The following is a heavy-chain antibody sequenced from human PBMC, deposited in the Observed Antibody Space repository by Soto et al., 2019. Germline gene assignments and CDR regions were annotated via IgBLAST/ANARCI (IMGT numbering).Heavy chain of an antibody. CDR2: ITNDGRST. CDR3: ARDGDGNYPVDY. D-gene: IGHD4-17*01. V-gene: IGHV3-74*01. CDR1: GFTFSRYW. Sequence: EVQLVESGGGLVQPGESLRLSCAASGFTFSRYWMHWVRQGPGKGLVWVARITNDGRSTGYADCVKGRFNIYRDNAKNTLYLQINSLRAEDTAVYYCARDGDGNYPVDYWGQGTLVTVSS. J-gene: IGHJ4*02.